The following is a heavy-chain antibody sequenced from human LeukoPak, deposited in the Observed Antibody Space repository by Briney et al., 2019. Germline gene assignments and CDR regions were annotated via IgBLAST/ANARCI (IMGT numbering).Heavy chain of an antibody. D-gene: IGHD3-3*01. Sequence: GGFLRLSCAASGFSVSSNYMRWVRQAPGKGLEWVSVIYRGGSTYYADSVKGRFTISRDNAKNSLYLQMNSLRAEDTAVYYCAKVRAYDFWEGLYYRDWGQGTLVTVSS. J-gene: IGHJ4*02. CDR1: GFSVSSNY. CDR3: AKVRAYDFWEGLYYRD. V-gene: IGHV3-66*01. CDR2: IYRGGST.